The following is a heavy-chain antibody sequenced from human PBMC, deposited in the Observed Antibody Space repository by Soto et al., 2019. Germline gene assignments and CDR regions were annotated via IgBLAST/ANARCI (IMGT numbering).Heavy chain of an antibody. CDR1: GDSVSSNSAA. CDR2: TYYRSKWYN. CDR3: ARDPLVVVPAARGYYYYGMDV. V-gene: IGHV6-1*01. D-gene: IGHD2-2*01. J-gene: IGHJ6*02. Sequence: QTLSLTCAISGDSVSSNSAAWNWIRQSPSRGLEWLGRTYYRSKWYNDYAVSVKSRITINPDTSKNQFSLQLNSVTPEDTAVYYCARDPLVVVPAARGYYYYGMDVWGQGTAVTVSS.